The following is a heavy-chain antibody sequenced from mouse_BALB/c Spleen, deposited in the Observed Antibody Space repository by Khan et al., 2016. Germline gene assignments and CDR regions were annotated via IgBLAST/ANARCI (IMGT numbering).Heavy chain of an antibody. D-gene: IGHD2-4*01. CDR1: GSSITSGFY. V-gene: IGHV3-6*02. Sequence: EVQLQESGPGLVKPSQSLSLTCSVTGSSITSGFYWNWIRLFPGNKLEWMGYISYDGSNNFNPSLKNRISITRDTSKNQFFLRLNSVTTEDTATYYCARSLCAYDYAWFAYWGQSTLVTVSA. J-gene: IGHJ3*01. CDR2: ISYDGSN. CDR3: ARSLCAYDYAWFAY.